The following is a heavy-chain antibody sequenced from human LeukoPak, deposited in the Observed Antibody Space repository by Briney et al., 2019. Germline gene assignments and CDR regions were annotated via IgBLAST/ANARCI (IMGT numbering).Heavy chain of an antibody. V-gene: IGHV4-38-2*02. CDR2: IYHSGST. Sequence: PSETLSLTCTVSGYSISSGYYWGWIRQPPGKGLEWIGSIYHSGSTYYNPSLKSRVTISVDTSKNQFSLKLSSVTAADTAVYYCARHQFGSDWFDPWGQGTLVTVSS. J-gene: IGHJ5*02. CDR1: GYSISSGYY. CDR3: ARHQFGSDWFDP. D-gene: IGHD1-14*01.